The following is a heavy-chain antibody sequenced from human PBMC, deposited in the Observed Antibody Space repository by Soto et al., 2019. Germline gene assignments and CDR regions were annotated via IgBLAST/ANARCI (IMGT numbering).Heavy chain of an antibody. J-gene: IGHJ3*02. CDR1: VGSFSSYA. V-gene: IGHV1-69*13. Sequence: SVKVSCKAAVGSFSSYAVSWVRHAPGKGLEWMGGIIPIFGTANYAQKFQGRVTITADESTSTAYMELSSLRSEDTAVYYCARDFGSSYYYDSSGYYYWTFDIWGQGTMVTVSS. CDR2: IIPIFGTA. D-gene: IGHD3-22*01. CDR3: ARDFGSSYYYDSSGYYYWTFDI.